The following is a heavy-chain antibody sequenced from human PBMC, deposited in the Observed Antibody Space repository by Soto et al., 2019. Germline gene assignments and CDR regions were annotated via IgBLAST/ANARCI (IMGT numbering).Heavy chain of an antibody. V-gene: IGHV4-30-4*01. Sequence: SETLSLTCTVFGGSIAGGDYYWAWIRQPPGRGLEWIGYIYSSGTTYYNPSLRGRLTISLAQNQVSLKLTSVTATDTGVYYCARGYYESSDYSVGSREFEYWGQGARVTVSS. D-gene: IGHD3-16*01. CDR2: IYSSGTT. J-gene: IGHJ4*02. CDR3: ARGYYESSDYSVGSREFEY. CDR1: GGSIAGGDYY.